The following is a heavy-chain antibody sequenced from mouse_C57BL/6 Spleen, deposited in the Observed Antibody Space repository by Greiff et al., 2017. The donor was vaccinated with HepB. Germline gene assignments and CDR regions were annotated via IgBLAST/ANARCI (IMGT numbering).Heavy chain of an antibody. CDR2: IDPSDSYT. Sequence: QVQLKESGAELVRPGTSVKLSCKASGYTFTSYWMHWVKQRPGQGLEWIGVIDPSDSYTNYNQKFKGKATLTVDTSSSTAYMQLSSLTSEDSAVYYCARGYGSLYWYFDVWGTGTTVTVSS. CDR3: ARGYGSLYWYFDV. J-gene: IGHJ1*03. CDR1: GYTFTSYW. D-gene: IGHD1-1*01. V-gene: IGHV1-59*01.